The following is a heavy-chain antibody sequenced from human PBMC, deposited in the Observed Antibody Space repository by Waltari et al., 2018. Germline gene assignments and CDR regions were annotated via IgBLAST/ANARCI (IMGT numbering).Heavy chain of an antibody. Sequence: EVQLVESGGDLVQHGGSLRLSCSASGFTFRANTMNWSRQAPGKGLECVSYISTGSSHTYYADSVKGRFTIARDNAKNSLYLQMSSLRAEDTALYYCVRDHAYAFDFWAKGLWSPSLQ. CDR1: GFTFRANT. J-gene: IGHJ3*01. CDR2: ISTGSSHT. CDR3: VRDHAYAFDF. V-gene: IGHV3-48*01.